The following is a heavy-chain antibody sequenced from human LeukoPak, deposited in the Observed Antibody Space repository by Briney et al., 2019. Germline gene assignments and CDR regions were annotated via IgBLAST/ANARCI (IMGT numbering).Heavy chain of an antibody. Sequence: SETLSLTCAVYGGSFSGYYWSWIRQPPGRGLEWIGYIYYGGNTNYNPSLRSRVTISMDTSKNQFSLKVNSVTAADTAVYYCATNYYDSSGYYHYFDYWGQGTLVTVSS. V-gene: IGHV4-34*11. CDR2: IYYGGNT. CDR3: ATNYYDSSGYYHYFDY. CDR1: GGSFSGYY. J-gene: IGHJ4*02. D-gene: IGHD3-22*01.